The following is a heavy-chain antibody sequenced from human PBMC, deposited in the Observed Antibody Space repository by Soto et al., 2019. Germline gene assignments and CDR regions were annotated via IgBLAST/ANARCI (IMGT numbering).Heavy chain of an antibody. J-gene: IGHJ6*02. D-gene: IGHD5-18*01. CDR2: INPSGGST. Sequence: ASVKVSCKASGYTFTSNYMHWVRQAPGQGLEWMGIINPSGGSTSYAQKFQGRVTMTRDTSTSTVYMELSSLRSEDTAVYYCARADTRLEDYYGMDVWGQGTTVTVSS. CDR1: GYTFTSNY. CDR3: ARADTRLEDYYGMDV. V-gene: IGHV1-46*01.